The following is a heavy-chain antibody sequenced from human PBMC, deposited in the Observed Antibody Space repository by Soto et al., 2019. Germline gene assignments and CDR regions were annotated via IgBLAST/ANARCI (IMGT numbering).Heavy chain of an antibody. CDR2: IFSNDEK. CDR3: ARNHYGDYSNWFDP. CDR1: SLSPRSAGIG. Sequence: VNAAETRTQAWTETSLSPRSAGIGEIWVRHPPGKALEWLAQIFSNDEKSYRTSLKSRLTISKDTSKSQVVLTMTNMDPVDPATYYCARNHYGDYSNWFDPRGQGTLVTVSS. D-gene: IGHD4-17*01. V-gene: IGHV2-26*01. J-gene: IGHJ5*02.